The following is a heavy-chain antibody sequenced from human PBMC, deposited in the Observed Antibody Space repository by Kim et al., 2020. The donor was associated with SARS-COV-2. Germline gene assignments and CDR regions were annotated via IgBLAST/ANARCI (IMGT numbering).Heavy chain of an antibody. Sequence: GGSLRLSCAASGFTFSSYSMNWVRQAPGKGLEWVSYISSSSSTIYYADSVKGRFTISRDNAKNSLYLQMNSLRDEDTAVYYCARDLEVGIYYYYYYGMDVWGQGTTVTVSS. CDR3: ARDLEVGIYYYYYYGMDV. J-gene: IGHJ6*02. V-gene: IGHV3-48*02. D-gene: IGHD2-21*01. CDR2: ISSSSSTI. CDR1: GFTFSSYS.